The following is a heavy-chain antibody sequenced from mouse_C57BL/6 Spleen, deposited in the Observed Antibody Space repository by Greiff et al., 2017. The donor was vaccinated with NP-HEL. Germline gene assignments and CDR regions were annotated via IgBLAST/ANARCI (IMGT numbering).Heavy chain of an antibody. Sequence: QVQLQQPGAELVKPGASVKMSCKASGYTFTSYWITWVKQRPGQGLEWIGDIYPGSGSTNYNEKFKSKATLTVDTSSSTAYMQLSSLTSEDSAVYYCAREEGYYGNSGDYWGKGTSVTVAS. CDR1: GYTFTSYW. CDR3: AREEGYYGNSGDY. J-gene: IGHJ4*01. CDR2: IYPGSGST. V-gene: IGHV1-55*01. D-gene: IGHD2-1*01.